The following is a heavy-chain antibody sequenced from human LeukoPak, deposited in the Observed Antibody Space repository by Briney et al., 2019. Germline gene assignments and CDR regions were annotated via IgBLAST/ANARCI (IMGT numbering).Heavy chain of an antibody. J-gene: IGHJ4*02. CDR3: ARGGYSSSWYPHFDY. V-gene: IGHV3-21*01. Sequence: GGSLRLSCAASGFTFSSYSMNWVRQAPGKGLEWVSSISSSSSYIYYADSVKGRFTISRDNAKNTLYLQMNSLRAEDTAVYYCARGGYSSSWYPHFDYWGQGTLVTVSS. CDR1: GFTFSSYS. CDR2: ISSSSSYI. D-gene: IGHD6-13*01.